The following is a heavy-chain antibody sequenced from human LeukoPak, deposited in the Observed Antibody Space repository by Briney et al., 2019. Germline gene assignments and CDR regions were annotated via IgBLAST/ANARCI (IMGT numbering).Heavy chain of an antibody. V-gene: IGHV3-74*01. D-gene: IGHD2-8*01. CDR1: TFTFSDYW. Sequence: GGSLRLSCAASTFTFSDYWMHWVRQAPGKGLVWVSRINSDGSGTRYADSEKGRFTISRDNAKNTLYLQMNSLTAEDTAVYYCARDLMVGSPFDSWGQGTLVTVSS. J-gene: IGHJ4*02. CDR3: ARDLMVGSPFDS. CDR2: INSDGSGT.